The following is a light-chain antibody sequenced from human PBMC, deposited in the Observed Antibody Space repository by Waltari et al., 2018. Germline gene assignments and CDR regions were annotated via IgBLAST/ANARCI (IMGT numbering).Light chain of an antibody. CDR3: SSYTSSSTYVV. CDR1: SSDVGGYNS. Sequence: QSALTQPASVSGSPGQSIPIPCPGTSSDVGGYNSFSWYQQHPGKAPKLMIYEVSNRPSGVSNRFSGSKSGNTASLTISGLQAEDEADYYCSSYTSSSTYVVFGGGNKLTVL. V-gene: IGLV2-14*01. J-gene: IGLJ2*01. CDR2: EVS.